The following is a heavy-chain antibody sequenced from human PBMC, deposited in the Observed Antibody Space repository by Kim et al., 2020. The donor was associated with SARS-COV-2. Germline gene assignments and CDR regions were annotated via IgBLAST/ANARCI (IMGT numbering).Heavy chain of an antibody. CDR3: ARAGYGTNNWFDP. V-gene: IGHV1-2*02. D-gene: IGHD1-1*01. J-gene: IGHJ5*02. Sequence: NQSEKCPGRVTMNRDTAISTAYMEMRRLRADDTAVYYCARAGYGTNNWFDPWGQGTLVTVSS.